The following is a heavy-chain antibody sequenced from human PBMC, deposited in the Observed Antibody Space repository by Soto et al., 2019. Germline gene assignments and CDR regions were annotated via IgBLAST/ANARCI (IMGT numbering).Heavy chain of an antibody. V-gene: IGHV1-18*01. CDR3: ARGVGSGSYSNQYDWFDP. J-gene: IGHJ5*02. D-gene: IGHD3-10*01. Sequence: QVQLVQSGGEVKKPGASVKVSCKASGYTFTNYGISWVRQAPGQGLEWMGWINVYNGNTKYAQKGQGRVTMTTDTSTSTAYMELRSPRSDDTAVYYCARGVGSGSYSNQYDWFDPWGQGTLVTVSS. CDR1: GYTFTNYG. CDR2: INVYNGNT.